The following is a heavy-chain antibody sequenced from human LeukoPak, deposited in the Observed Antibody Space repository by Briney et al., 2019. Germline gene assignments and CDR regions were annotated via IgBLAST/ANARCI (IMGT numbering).Heavy chain of an antibody. CDR3: TQGGELMNH. Sequence: SETLSLTCTVSGGSVSSGNYYWTWIRQPAGKGLEWIGRTYTCGSTNYNPSLKSRVTISIDASRNQFSLRLTSVTAADTAVYYCTQGGELMNHWGQGTLVTVSS. CDR1: GGSVSSGNYY. J-gene: IGHJ5*02. D-gene: IGHD1-26*01. V-gene: IGHV4-61*02. CDR2: TYTCGST.